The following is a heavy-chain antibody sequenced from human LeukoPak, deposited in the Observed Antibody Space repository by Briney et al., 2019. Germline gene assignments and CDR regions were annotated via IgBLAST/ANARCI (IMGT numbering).Heavy chain of an antibody. Sequence: TTSQTLSLTCTVFGGSISSSSYYWGWIRQPPGKGLEWIGSIYYSGSTYYNPSLKSRVTISVDTSKNQFSLKLSSVTAADTAVYYCARLGSGYLPDYWGQGTLVTVSS. D-gene: IGHD5-12*01. J-gene: IGHJ4*02. CDR3: ARLGSGYLPDY. CDR2: IYYSGST. V-gene: IGHV4-39*01. CDR1: GGSISSSSYY.